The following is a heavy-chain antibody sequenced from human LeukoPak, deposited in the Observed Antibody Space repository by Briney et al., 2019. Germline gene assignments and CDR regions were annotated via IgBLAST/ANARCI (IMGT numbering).Heavy chain of an antibody. Sequence: WGSLRLSCAASGFSVSDKYMSWVRQAPGKGLEWVSFFSRDGHTDSADSVTGRFSISRDNSKNTLYLQMNRLRADDTAVYYCARSSGMYYPTFDFWGQGTLVTVSS. V-gene: IGHV3-53*01. CDR1: GFSVSDKY. J-gene: IGHJ4*02. D-gene: IGHD1-26*01. CDR3: ARSSGMYYPTFDF. CDR2: FSRDGHT.